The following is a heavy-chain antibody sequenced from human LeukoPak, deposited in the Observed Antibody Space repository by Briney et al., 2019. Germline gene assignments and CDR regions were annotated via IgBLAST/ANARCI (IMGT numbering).Heavy chain of an antibody. J-gene: IGHJ3*02. V-gene: IGHV3-23*01. CDR1: GFTFTTYA. CDR2: ISGSAGNT. CDR3: AKGMTTVTIDAFDI. D-gene: IGHD4-17*01. Sequence: GGSLRLSCAASGFTFTTYAMNWVGQAPGKGLEWVAGISGSAGNTYYADSVKGRFTISRDTSKNTLYLQMNSLRAEDTAVYYCAKGMTTVTIDAFDIWGQGTMVTVSS.